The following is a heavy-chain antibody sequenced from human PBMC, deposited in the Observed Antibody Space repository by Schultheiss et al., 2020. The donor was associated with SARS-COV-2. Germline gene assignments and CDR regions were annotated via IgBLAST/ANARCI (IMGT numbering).Heavy chain of an antibody. J-gene: IGHJ6*02. CDR1: GFTFSSYA. V-gene: IGHV3-30*04. Sequence: GESLKISCAASGFTFSSYAMHWVRQAPGKGLDWVAIISYDGSTKYYADSVKGRFTISRDNSKNMLFLQMNSVRPEDTAVYYCARGGLSLGDYYHGMDVWGQGTTVTVSS. CDR3: ARGGLSLGDYYHGMDV. D-gene: IGHD3-16*01. CDR2: ISYDGSTK.